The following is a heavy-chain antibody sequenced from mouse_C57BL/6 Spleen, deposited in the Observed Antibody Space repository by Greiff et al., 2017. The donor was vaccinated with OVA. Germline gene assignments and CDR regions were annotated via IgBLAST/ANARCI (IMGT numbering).Heavy chain of an antibody. CDR3: ARSGATVVATEPFAY. D-gene: IGHD1-1*01. CDR1: GYTFTSYW. V-gene: IGHV1-72*01. J-gene: IGHJ3*01. CDR2: IDPNSGGT. Sequence: QVQLQQPGAELVKPGASVKLSCKASGYTFTSYWMHWVKQRPGRGLEWIGRIDPNSGGTKYNEKFKSKATLTVDKPSSTAYMQLSSLTSEDSAVYYCARSGATVVATEPFAYWGQGTLVTVSA.